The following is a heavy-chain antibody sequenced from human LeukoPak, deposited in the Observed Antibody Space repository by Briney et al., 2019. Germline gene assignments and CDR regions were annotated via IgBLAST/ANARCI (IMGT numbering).Heavy chain of an antibody. Sequence: GGSLRLSCAASGFTFDDYAMHWVRHPPGKGLEWVSGISWNSGNIVYAGSVKGRFTISRDNAKNSLYLQMNSLRAEDTALYYCAKGPPLRDYGMDVWGQGTTVTVSS. CDR3: AKGPPLRDYGMDV. CDR2: ISWNSGNI. D-gene: IGHD2-21*02. V-gene: IGHV3-9*01. CDR1: GFTFDDYA. J-gene: IGHJ6*02.